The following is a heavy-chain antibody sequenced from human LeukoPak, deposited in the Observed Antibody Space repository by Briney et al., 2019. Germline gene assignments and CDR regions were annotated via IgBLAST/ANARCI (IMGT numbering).Heavy chain of an antibody. CDR2: ISGSGGST. J-gene: IGHJ4*02. Sequence: PGGSLRLSCAASGFTFSSYAMSWVRQAPGKGLEWVSAISGSGGSTYYADSVKGRFTISRDNSKNTLYLQMNSLRAEDTAVYYCAKGSSRVDDYGDYFDYWGQGTLVTVSS. D-gene: IGHD4-17*01. V-gene: IGHV3-23*01. CDR1: GFTFSSYA. CDR3: AKGSSRVDDYGDYFDY.